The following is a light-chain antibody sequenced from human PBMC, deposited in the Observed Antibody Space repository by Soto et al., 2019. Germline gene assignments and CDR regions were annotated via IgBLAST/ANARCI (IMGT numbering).Light chain of an antibody. V-gene: IGLV2-14*01. CDR3: SSFTYTITRYA. CDR1: SSDVGGYNY. Sequence: QSVLTQPASVSGSPGQSITISCTGTSSDVGGYNYVSWFQHHPGKAPKLIIYEVSYRPSGVSNRFSGSKSGDTASLTISGLQAEDEADYYCSSFTYTITRYAFGTGTKVTVL. CDR2: EVS. J-gene: IGLJ1*01.